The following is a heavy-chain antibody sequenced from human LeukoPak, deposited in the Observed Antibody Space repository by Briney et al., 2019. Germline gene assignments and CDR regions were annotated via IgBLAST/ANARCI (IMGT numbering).Heavy chain of an antibody. J-gene: IGHJ4*02. D-gene: IGHD1-7*01. CDR1: GGSISSGSYY. Sequence: PSETLSLTCTVSGGSISSGSYYWSWIRQPAGKGLEWIGRIYTSGSTHYNPSLKSRVTISVDTSKNQFSLKLSSVTAADTAVYYCAGRTGTTLLTTDPTYVFDYWGQGTLVIVSS. V-gene: IGHV4-61*02. CDR2: IYTSGST. CDR3: AGRTGTTLLTTDPTYVFDY.